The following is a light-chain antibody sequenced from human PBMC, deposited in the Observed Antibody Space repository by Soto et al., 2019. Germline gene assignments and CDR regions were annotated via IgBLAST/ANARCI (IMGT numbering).Light chain of an antibody. CDR2: EVS. CDR3: SSYGGSNHVV. V-gene: IGLV2-8*01. Sequence: QSALTQPPSASGSPGQSVTISCTGTSSDVGGYNYVSWYQQHPGKAPKLMIYEVSQRPSGVPDRFSGSKSANTASLTVSGLQDEEEADYYCSSYGGSNHVVFGGGTKVTVL. J-gene: IGLJ2*01. CDR1: SSDVGGYNY.